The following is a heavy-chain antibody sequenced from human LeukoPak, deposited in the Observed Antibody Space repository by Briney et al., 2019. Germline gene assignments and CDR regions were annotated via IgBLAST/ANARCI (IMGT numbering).Heavy chain of an antibody. J-gene: IGHJ4*02. V-gene: IGHV3-74*01. CDR2: TNSDGSSI. D-gene: IGHD2-2*01. CDR3: ARDGPATLDY. CDR1: GFTFSDYW. Sequence: GGSLRLSCAASGFTFSDYWMHWVRRAPGKGLVWVSRTNSDGSSISYADSVKGRFTISRDNAKNTLYLQMNSLRAEDTAVYYCARDGPATLDYWGQGILVTVSS.